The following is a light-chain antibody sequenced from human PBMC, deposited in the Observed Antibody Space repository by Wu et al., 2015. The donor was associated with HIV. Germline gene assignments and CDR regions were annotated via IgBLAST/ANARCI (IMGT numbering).Light chain of an antibody. Sequence: EIVLTRSPATLSLSPGERATLSCRTSQSVVSGYLAWYQQKPGQAPRLLIYATSIRATGVPDRFSGSGSQTDFTLTINGLAPEDFAVYYCHHYGVSLQFSFGPGTRVDIK. J-gene: IGKJ3*01. CDR2: ATS. CDR1: QSVVSGY. V-gene: IGKV3-20*01. CDR3: HHYGVSLQFS.